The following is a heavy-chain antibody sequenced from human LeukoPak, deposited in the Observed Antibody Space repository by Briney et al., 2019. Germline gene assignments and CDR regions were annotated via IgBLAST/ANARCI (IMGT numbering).Heavy chain of an antibody. CDR2: ISSSSSTI. V-gene: IGHV3-48*04. CDR3: ARLTHDYVWGSFRLVTFDT. D-gene: IGHD3-16*02. CDR1: GFTFSSYS. Sequence: PAGGSLRLSCAASGFTFSSYSMNWVRQAPGKGLEWVSYISSSSSTIYYADSVKGRFTISRDNAKNSLYLQMNSLRAEDTAVYYCARLTHDYVWGSFRLVTFDTWGQGTVVTVSS. J-gene: IGHJ3*02.